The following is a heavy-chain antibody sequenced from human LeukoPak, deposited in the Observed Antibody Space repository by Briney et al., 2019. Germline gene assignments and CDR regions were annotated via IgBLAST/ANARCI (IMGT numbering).Heavy chain of an antibody. CDR3: ARDYDSSGYYY. CDR2: IWYDGSNK. D-gene: IGHD3-22*01. Sequence: PGGSLRLSCAASGFSVSNSYMYWVRQAPGKGLEWVAVIWYDGSNKYYADSVKGRFTISRDNSKNTLYLQMNSLRAEDTAVYYCARDYDSSGYYYWGQGTLVTVSS. CDR1: GFSVSNSY. J-gene: IGHJ4*02. V-gene: IGHV3-33*08.